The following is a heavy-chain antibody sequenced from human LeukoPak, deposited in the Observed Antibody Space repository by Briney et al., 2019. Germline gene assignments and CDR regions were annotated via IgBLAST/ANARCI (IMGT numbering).Heavy chain of an antibody. CDR1: GGSFSGYY. J-gene: IGHJ5*02. CDR2: INHSGST. CDR3: ARGKNWFDP. Sequence: PSETLSLTCAVYGGSFSGYYWSWIRQPPGKGLGWIGEINHSGSTNYNPSLKSRVTISVDTSKNQFSLKLSSVTAADTAVYYCARGKNWFDPWGQGTLVTVSS. V-gene: IGHV4-34*01.